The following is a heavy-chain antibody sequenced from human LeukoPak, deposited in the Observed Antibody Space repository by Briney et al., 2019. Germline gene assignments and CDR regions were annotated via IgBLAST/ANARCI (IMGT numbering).Heavy chain of an antibody. J-gene: IGHJ4*02. Sequence: PGGSLRLSCAASGSTFSSYSMNWVRQAPGKGLEWVSSISSSSSYIYYADSVKGRFTISRDNAKNSLYLQMNSLRAEDTAVYYCARENDYGDYVMDYWGQGTLVTVSS. CDR3: ARENDYGDYVMDY. CDR2: ISSSSSYI. V-gene: IGHV3-21*01. CDR1: GSTFSSYS. D-gene: IGHD4-17*01.